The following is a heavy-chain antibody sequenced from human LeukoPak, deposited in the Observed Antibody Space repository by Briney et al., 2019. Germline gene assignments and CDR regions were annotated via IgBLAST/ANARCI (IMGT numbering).Heavy chain of an antibody. CDR2: IRYDGSNK. D-gene: IGHD2-15*01. J-gene: IGHJ4*02. CDR1: GFTFSSYG. CDR3: AKSNDIVVVITAPGD. Sequence: GGSLRLSCAASGFTFSSYGMHWVRQAPGKGLEWVAFIRYDGSNKYYADSVKGRFTISRDNSKNTLYLQMNSLRAEDTAVYYCAKSNDIVVVITAPGDWGQGTLVTVSS. V-gene: IGHV3-30*02.